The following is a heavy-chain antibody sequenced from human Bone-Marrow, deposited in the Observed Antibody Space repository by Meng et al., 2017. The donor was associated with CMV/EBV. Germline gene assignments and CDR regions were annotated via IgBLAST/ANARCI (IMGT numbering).Heavy chain of an antibody. CDR1: GFTLSSYS. CDR2: ITSSSTLI. V-gene: IGHV3-21*01. Sequence: GESLKIPFAASGFTLSSYSMIWVRQTTGKGLEWFSFITSSSTLIYQADSVKGRFTVSRDNAKNSLYLQMNSLRVEDTAIYYSARDPDHSHGGSGRCLDYWRQGTLVTVSS. D-gene: IGHD3-10*01. CDR3: ARDPDHSHGGSGRCLDY. J-gene: IGHJ4*02.